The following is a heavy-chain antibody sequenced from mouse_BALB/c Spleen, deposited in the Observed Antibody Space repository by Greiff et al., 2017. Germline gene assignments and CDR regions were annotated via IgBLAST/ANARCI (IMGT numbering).Heavy chain of an antibody. V-gene: IGHV1-82*01. CDR2: IYPGDGDT. J-gene: IGHJ4*01. CDR3: ARWGSHAMDY. CDR1: GYAFSSSW. Sequence: QVQLQQSGPELVKPGASVKISCKASGYAFSSSWMNWVKQRPGQGLEWIGRIYPGDGDTNYNGKFKGKATLTADKSSSTAYMQLSSLTSVDSAVYFCARWGSHAMDYWGQGTSVTVSS.